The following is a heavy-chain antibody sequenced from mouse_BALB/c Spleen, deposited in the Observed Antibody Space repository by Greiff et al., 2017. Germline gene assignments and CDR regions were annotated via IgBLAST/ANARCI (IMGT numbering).Heavy chain of an antibody. CDR1: DYTFTSYY. Sequence: QVQLQQSGPELVKPGASVRISCKASDYTFTSYYIHWVKQRPGQGLEWIGWIYPGNVNTKYNEKFKGKATLTADKSSSTAYMQLSSLTSEDSAVYFCARKGYGNPYAMDYWGQGTSVTVSS. CDR3: ARKGYGNPYAMDY. D-gene: IGHD2-1*01. CDR2: IYPGNVNT. J-gene: IGHJ4*01. V-gene: IGHV1S56*01.